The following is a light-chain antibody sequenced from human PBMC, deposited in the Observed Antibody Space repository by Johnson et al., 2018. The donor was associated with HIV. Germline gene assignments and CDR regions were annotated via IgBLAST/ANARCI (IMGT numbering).Light chain of an antibody. CDR2: ENT. J-gene: IGLJ1*01. CDR3: ATWDRSLSSGGV. CDR1: SSNIGNNY. Sequence: QSVLTQPPSVSAAPGQKVTISCSGSSSNIGNNYVSWYQHLPGTAPKLLIYENTKRPSGVPDRFSGSKSCSSATLGITGLQTGDEADYYCATWDRSLSSGGVFGTGTKVTVL. V-gene: IGLV1-51*02.